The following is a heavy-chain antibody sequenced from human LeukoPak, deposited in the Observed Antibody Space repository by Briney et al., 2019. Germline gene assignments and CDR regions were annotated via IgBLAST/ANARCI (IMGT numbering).Heavy chain of an antibody. CDR2: ISGSAGST. D-gene: IGHD2-2*02. J-gene: IGHJ4*02. CDR3: AKTVVVPAAISGQGLYFDY. CDR1: GFTFSSYA. V-gene: IGHV3-23*01. Sequence: GGSLRLSCAASGFTFSSYAMSWVRQAPGTGLDPVSAISGSAGSTYYADSVKGRFTISRDNSKNTLYLQMNSLRAEDTAVYYCAKTVVVPAAISGQGLYFDYWGQGTLVTVSS.